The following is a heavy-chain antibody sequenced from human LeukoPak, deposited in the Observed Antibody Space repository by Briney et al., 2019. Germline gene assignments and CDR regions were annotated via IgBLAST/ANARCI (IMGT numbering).Heavy chain of an antibody. Sequence: GGSLRLSCAASGFTFSGYEMNWVRQAPGKGLEWVSYISSSGSTIYYADSVKGRFTISRDNSKNTLYLQMNSLRAEDTAVYYCAKEYSSSWYWSEYFQHWGQGTLVTVSS. V-gene: IGHV3-48*03. CDR3: AKEYSSSWYWSEYFQH. CDR1: GFTFSGYE. J-gene: IGHJ1*01. CDR2: ISSSGSTI. D-gene: IGHD6-13*01.